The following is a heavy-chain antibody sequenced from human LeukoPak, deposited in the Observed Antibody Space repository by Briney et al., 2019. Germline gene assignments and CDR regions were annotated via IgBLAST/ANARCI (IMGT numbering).Heavy chain of an antibody. Sequence: QSGGSLRLSCAASGFTFSSYAMSWVRQAPGKGLEWVSAISGSGGSTYYADSVKGRFTISRDNSKNTLYLQMNSLRAEDTAVYYCAKDLYGDCSGIGYWGQGTLVTVSS. CDR3: AKDLYGDCSGIGY. V-gene: IGHV3-23*01. CDR2: ISGSGGST. J-gene: IGHJ4*02. D-gene: IGHD4-17*01. CDR1: GFTFSSYA.